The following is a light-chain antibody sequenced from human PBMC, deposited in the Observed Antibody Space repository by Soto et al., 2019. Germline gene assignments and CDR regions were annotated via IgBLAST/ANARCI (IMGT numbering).Light chain of an antibody. V-gene: IGKV1-9*01. CDR1: QDISSY. Sequence: DIQLTQSPSFLSASVGDRVTVTCRASQDISSYLAWYQQKPGKAPNQLIHTASTLQSGVPSRFSGSGSGAEFTLAISSLQPDDFAHYYCRNRHSYPITFGQGTRLDIK. CDR3: RNRHSYPIT. J-gene: IGKJ5*01. CDR2: TAS.